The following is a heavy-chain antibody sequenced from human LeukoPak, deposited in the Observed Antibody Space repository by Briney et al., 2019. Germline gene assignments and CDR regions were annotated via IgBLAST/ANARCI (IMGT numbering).Heavy chain of an antibody. J-gene: IGHJ5*02. V-gene: IGHV1-69*13. D-gene: IGHD3-10*01. CDR3: ARDFPEERFGDSGWFDP. CDR1: GGTFSSYA. CDR2: IIPIFGTA. Sequence: SVKVSCKASGGTFSSYAISWVRQAPGQGLEWMGGIIPIFGTANYAQKFQGRVTITADESTSTAYMELSSLRSEDTAVYYYARDFPEERFGDSGWFDPWGQGTLVTVSS.